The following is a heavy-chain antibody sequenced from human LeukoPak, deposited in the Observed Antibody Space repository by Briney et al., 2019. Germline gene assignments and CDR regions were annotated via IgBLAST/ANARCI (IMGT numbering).Heavy chain of an antibody. J-gene: IGHJ4*02. Sequence: PGGSLRLSCAASGFTFSSYSMNWVRQAPGKGLEWVSSISSSSYIYYADSVKGRFTISRDNAKNSLYLQMNSLRAEDTAVYYCARDEDASVVVVAATPFDYWRQGTLVTVSS. CDR2: ISSSSYI. CDR3: ARDEDASVVVVAATPFDY. V-gene: IGHV3-21*01. D-gene: IGHD2-15*01. CDR1: GFTFSSYS.